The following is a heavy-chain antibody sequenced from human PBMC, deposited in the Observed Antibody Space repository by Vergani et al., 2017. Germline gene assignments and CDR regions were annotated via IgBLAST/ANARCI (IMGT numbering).Heavy chain of an antibody. D-gene: IGHD3-9*01. CDR2: IYYSGST. V-gene: IGHV4-61*08. Sequence: QVQLQESGPGLVKASQTLSLTCSVSGAYVGSGGYYWSWIRQPPGKGLEWIGYIYYSGSTNYNPSLKSRVTISVDTSKNQFSLKLSSVTAADTAVYYCARVMYRDEASTGYRLEGMDIWGQGTTVTISS. J-gene: IGHJ6*02. CDR3: ARVMYRDEASTGYRLEGMDI. CDR1: GAYVGSGGYY.